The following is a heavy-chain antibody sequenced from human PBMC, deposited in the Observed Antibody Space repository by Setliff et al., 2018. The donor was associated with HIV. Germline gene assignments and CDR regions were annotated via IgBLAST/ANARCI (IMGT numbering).Heavy chain of an antibody. Sequence: ASVMVSCKASGYRFNTYGISWVRQAPGQGLEWMGWISPYNGDTRFAQSLQGRATLTTDTSTNTAYMEMRTLRSDDTAVYYCVRGVTRDISGYYRDEYFQHWGQGTPVTVSS. V-gene: IGHV1-18*01. CDR1: GYRFNTYG. CDR2: ISPYNGDT. J-gene: IGHJ1*01. CDR3: VRGVTRDISGYYRDEYFQH. D-gene: IGHD3-22*01.